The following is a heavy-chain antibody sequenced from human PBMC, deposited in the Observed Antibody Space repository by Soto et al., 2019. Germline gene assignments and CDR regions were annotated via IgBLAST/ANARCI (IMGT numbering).Heavy chain of an antibody. V-gene: IGHV1-2*04. Sequence: QVQLVQSGAEVKKPGASVKVSCKASGYTFTGYYMHWVRQAPGQGLEWMGWINPNSGGTNYAQKFQGWVTMTRDTSISTAYMELRRLRSDVTAVYYCARPGIAAAGSYYFDYWGQGTLVTVSS. CDR3: ARPGIAAAGSYYFDY. CDR2: INPNSGGT. D-gene: IGHD6-13*01. CDR1: GYTFTGYY. J-gene: IGHJ4*02.